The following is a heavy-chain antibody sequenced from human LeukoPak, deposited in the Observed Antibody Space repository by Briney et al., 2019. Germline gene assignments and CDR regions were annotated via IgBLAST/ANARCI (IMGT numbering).Heavy chain of an antibody. CDR3: ARGARGTYYYDSSGYEPFDY. Sequence: GGSLRLSCAASGFTFSDYYMSWIRQAPGKGLEWVSYISSSGSTIYYADSVKGRFTISRDNAKNSLYLQMNSLRAEDTAVYYCARGARGTYYYDSSGYEPFDYWGQGTLVTVSS. D-gene: IGHD3-22*01. CDR2: ISSSGSTI. V-gene: IGHV3-11*01. CDR1: GFTFSDYY. J-gene: IGHJ4*02.